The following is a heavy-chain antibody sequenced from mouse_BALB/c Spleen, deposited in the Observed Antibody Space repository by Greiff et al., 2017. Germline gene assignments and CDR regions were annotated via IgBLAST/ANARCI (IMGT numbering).Heavy chain of an antibody. CDR3: ARNYYDYDGYYAMDY. CDR2: IWGGGST. V-gene: IGHV2-6-4*01. Sequence: VKVVESGPGLVAPSQSLSITCTVSGFSLSRYSVHWVRQPPGKGLEWLGMIWGGGSTDYNSALKSRLSISKDNSKSQVFLKMNSLQTDDTAMYYCARNYYDYDGYYAMDYWGQGTSVTVSS. CDR1: GFSLSRYS. J-gene: IGHJ4*01. D-gene: IGHD2-4*01.